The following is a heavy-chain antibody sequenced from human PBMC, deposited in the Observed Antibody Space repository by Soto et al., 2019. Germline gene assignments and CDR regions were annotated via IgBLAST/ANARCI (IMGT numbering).Heavy chain of an antibody. Sequence: SETLSLTCAVYGGSFSGYYWSWIRQPPGKGLEWIGEINHSGSTNYNPSLKSRVTISVDTAKNHFSLKLSSVTAADTAVYYCAANYYYYGMDVWGQGTTVTVSS. J-gene: IGHJ6*02. V-gene: IGHV4-34*01. CDR1: GGSFSGYY. CDR2: INHSGST. CDR3: AANYYYYGMDV.